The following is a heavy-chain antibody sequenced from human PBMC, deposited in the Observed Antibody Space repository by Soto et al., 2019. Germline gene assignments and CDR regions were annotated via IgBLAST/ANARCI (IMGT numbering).Heavy chain of an antibody. D-gene: IGHD1-7*01. CDR3: AGYNWNYYFDP. Sequence: SETLSLTCTVSGGSVRDGSYYWAWLRQPPGKGLEWIGHIYHSGSTIYNPSLKSRVTISIDTSKSQFSLNLNSMTAADTAVYYCAGYNWNYYFDPWRQGTLVTVSS. CDR1: GGSVRDGSYY. J-gene: IGHJ5*02. CDR2: IYHSGST. V-gene: IGHV4-61*01.